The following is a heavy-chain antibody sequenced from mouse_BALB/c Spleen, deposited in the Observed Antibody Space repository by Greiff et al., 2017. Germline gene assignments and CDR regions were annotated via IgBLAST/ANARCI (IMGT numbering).Heavy chain of an antibody. CDR2: IYPGDGDT. Sequence: VQLQQSGAELVRPGSSVKISCKASGYAFSSYWMNWVKQRPGQGLERIGQIYPGDGDTNYNGKFKGKATLTADKSSSTAYMQLSSLTSEDSAVYFCARRGDGYYGGFAYWGQGTLVTVSA. CDR3: ARRGDGYYGGFAY. J-gene: IGHJ3*01. CDR1: GYAFSSYW. V-gene: IGHV1-80*01. D-gene: IGHD2-3*01.